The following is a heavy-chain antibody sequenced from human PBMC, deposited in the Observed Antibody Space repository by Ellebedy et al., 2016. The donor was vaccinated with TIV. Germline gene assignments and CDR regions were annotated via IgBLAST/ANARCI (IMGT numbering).Heavy chain of an antibody. J-gene: IGHJ4*02. CDR3: ARDRHAATGPKGTCD. Sequence: GESLKISCAASGFDFTWHRTSWVRQGPGKGLAWVANIKHDGREKYYMDSAKGRFTISRDNAKNSLYLEINGLRDEDTAVYYCARDRHAATGPKGTCDWGQGTLVTVSS. D-gene: IGHD6-13*01. CDR2: IKHDGREK. CDR1: GFDFTWHR. V-gene: IGHV3-7*01.